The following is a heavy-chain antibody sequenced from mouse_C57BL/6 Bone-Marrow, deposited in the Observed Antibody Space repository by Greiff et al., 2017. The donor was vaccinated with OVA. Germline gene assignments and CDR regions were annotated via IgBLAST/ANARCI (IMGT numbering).Heavy chain of an antibody. CDR1: GYAFTNYL. V-gene: IGHV1-54*01. CDR2: INPGSGGT. Sequence: VQLQQSGAELVRPGTSVKVSCKASGYAFTNYLIEWVKQRPGQGLEWIGVINPGSGGTNYNEKFKGKATLTADKSSSTAYMQLSSLTSEDSAVYFCARTLYYYGSSYWYFDVWGTGTTVTVSS. D-gene: IGHD1-1*01. CDR3: ARTLYYYGSSYWYFDV. J-gene: IGHJ1*03.